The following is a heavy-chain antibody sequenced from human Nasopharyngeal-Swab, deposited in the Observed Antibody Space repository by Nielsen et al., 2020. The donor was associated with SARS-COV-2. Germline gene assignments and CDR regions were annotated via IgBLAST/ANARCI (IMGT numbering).Heavy chain of an antibody. CDR2: TMSSSSYI. D-gene: IGHD3-3*01. Sequence: GGSLRLSCATSGFPFNNHNFNWVRPAPGKGLMWVSSTMSSSSYIYYADSVKGRFTISRDNAKNSLYLQMNSLRAEDTAVYYCARDGLDYDFWSAYFMDVWGQGTTVTVSS. CDR1: GFPFNNHN. CDR3: ARDGLDYDFWSAYFMDV. V-gene: IGHV3-21*01. J-gene: IGHJ6*02.